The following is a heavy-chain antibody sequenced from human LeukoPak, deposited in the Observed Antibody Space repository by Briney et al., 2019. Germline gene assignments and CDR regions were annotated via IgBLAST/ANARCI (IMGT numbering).Heavy chain of an antibody. V-gene: IGHV3-33*06. CDR3: AKCIWFGEPPTWN. CDR2: VWYDGGNK. Sequence: GGSLRLSWAASGFTFRSYGMQGVRQTPGKGVEWVAVVWYDGGNKYYADPVKGRVTISRDNSKNTLYLQMNSLRAEDTAVYYCAKCIWFGEPPTWNWGQGTLVTVSS. J-gene: IGHJ4*02. D-gene: IGHD3-10*01. CDR1: GFTFRSYG.